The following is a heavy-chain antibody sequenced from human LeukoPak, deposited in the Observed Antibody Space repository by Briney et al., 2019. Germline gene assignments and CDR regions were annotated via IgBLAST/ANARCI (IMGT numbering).Heavy chain of an antibody. Sequence: PGGSLRLSCAASGFTFSSYAMSWVRQAPGKGLEWVSAISGSGGSTYYADSVKGRFTISRDNSKNTLYLQMNSLRAEDTAVYYCAKDLEYSSSEPYYYMDVWGKGTTVTVSS. D-gene: IGHD6-6*01. J-gene: IGHJ6*03. V-gene: IGHV3-23*01. CDR3: AKDLEYSSSEPYYYMDV. CDR2: ISGSGGST. CDR1: GFTFSSYA.